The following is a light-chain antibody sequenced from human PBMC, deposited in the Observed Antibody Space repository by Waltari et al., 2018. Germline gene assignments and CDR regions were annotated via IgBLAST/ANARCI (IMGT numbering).Light chain of an antibody. CDR2: EVT. CDR1: SSDIGGYNY. Sequence: QSALTQPPSASGSPGQSVTIPCTGTSSDIGGYNYVSWYQQHPGKAPKLMIYEVTKRPSGVPDRFSASKSGNTASLTVSGLRAEDEADYYCSSFAGSTNWVFGGGTKLTVL. V-gene: IGLV2-8*01. CDR3: SSFAGSTNWV. J-gene: IGLJ3*02.